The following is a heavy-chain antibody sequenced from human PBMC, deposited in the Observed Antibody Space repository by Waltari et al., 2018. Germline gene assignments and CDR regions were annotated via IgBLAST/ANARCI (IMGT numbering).Heavy chain of an antibody. V-gene: IGHV1-24*01. CDR1: GKTLIDTA. CDR3: ATNLIRADAFDV. D-gene: IGHD3-10*01. Sequence: QVQLQQSGTEVKTPGASVKVSCKVFGKTLIDTAMHWVRQAPGKGLEWLGGFDAERGEASYAQKVQGRVSMTEDTSAGTAYMELNNLRSDDTAVYYCATNLIRADAFDVWGQGTVVSVSS. J-gene: IGHJ3*01. CDR2: FDAERGEA.